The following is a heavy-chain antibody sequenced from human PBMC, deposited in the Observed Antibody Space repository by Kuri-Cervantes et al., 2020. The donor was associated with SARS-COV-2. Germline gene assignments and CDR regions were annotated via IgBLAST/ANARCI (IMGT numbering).Heavy chain of an antibody. V-gene: IGHV3-64*01. Sequence: ETLSLTCAASGFTFSSYAMHWVRQAPGKGLEYVSAISSNGGSTYYANSVKGRFTISRDNSKNTLYLQMGSLRAEDMAVYYCARDLDRYSSSWYNWFDPWGQGTLVTVSS. CDR2: ISSNGGST. D-gene: IGHD6-13*01. CDR3: ARDLDRYSSSWYNWFDP. J-gene: IGHJ5*02. CDR1: GFTFSSYA.